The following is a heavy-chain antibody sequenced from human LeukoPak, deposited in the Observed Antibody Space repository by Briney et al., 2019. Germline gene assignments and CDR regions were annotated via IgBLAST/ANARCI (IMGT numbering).Heavy chain of an antibody. Sequence: GRSLRLSCAASGFTFSSYGMHWVRQAPGKGLEWVAVISYDGSNKYYADSVKGRFTISRDNSKNTLYLQMNCLRAEDTAVYYCAKCCGGDWIDYWGQGTLVTVSS. CDR1: GFTFSSYG. CDR2: ISYDGSNK. J-gene: IGHJ4*02. D-gene: IGHD2-21*02. CDR3: AKCCGGDWIDY. V-gene: IGHV3-30*18.